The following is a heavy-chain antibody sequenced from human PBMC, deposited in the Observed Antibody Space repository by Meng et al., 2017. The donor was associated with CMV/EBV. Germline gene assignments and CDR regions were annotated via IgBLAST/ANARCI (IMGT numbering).Heavy chain of an antibody. Sequence: QLVQSGARMKKPGASVKASCTTSGFTFSDYYIHWVRQAPGQGLEWMGWVNSNNDATNYARKFQGRVSMTRDTSISTAHMELSRLMSDDTAVYYCVRSSGWSLFDYWGQGTLVTVSS. J-gene: IGHJ4*02. CDR2: VNSNNDAT. D-gene: IGHD6-19*01. CDR1: GFTFSDYY. V-gene: IGHV1-2*02. CDR3: VRSSGWSLFDY.